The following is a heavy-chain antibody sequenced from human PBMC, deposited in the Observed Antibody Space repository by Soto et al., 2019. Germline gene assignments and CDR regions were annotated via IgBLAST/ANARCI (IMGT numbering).Heavy chain of an antibody. CDR1: GASFRGSN. J-gene: IGHJ4*02. CDR2: INHSGST. Sequence: PSDTLSLTFAVYGASFRGSNWTWIRQPPGTGLEWIGEINHSGSTNYNPSLKSRVTISVDTSKNQFSLKLTSVTAADTAVYYCARDKITGLFDYWGQGTLVTVS. D-gene: IGHD2-8*02. V-gene: IGHV4-34*01. CDR3: ARDKITGLFDY.